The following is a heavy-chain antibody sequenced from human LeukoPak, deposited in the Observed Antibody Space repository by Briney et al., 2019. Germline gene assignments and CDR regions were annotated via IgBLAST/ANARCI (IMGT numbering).Heavy chain of an antibody. CDR1: GYTLTNYD. CDR3: ARGPVGWYVDY. V-gene: IGHV1-8*03. D-gene: IGHD1-26*01. J-gene: IGHJ4*02. Sequence: ASVKDSCQASGYTLTNYDINGLRQATGQGLAWMGLMNPNSGNTAYAQKFQGRVIITRNTSIDTAYMELSSLKSEDTAVYYCARGPVGWYVDYWGQGTLVTVSS. CDR2: MNPNSGNT.